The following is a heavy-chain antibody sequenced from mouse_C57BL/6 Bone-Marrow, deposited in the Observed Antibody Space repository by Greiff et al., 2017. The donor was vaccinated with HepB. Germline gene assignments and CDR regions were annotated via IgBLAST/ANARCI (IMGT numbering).Heavy chain of an antibody. V-gene: IGHV14-1*01. CDR3: TTWILRYPYYFDY. CDR2: IDPEDGDT. Sequence: VQLQQSGAELVRPGASVKLSCTASGFNIKDYYMHWVKQRPEHGLEWIGRIDPEDGDTEYAPKFQGKATMTADTSSNTAYLQLSSLTSEDTAVYYCTTWILRYPYYFDYWGQGTTLTVSS. CDR1: GFNIKDYY. D-gene: IGHD1-1*01. J-gene: IGHJ2*01.